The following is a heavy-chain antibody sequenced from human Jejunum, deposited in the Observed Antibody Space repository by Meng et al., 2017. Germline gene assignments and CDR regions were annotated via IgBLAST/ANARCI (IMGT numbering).Heavy chain of an antibody. CDR2: IYWDDDK. CDR1: GFSLRTRTVG. D-gene: IGHD6-25*01. J-gene: IGHJ5*02. CDR3: AHRIAYSSDYNVGWFDP. Sequence: SGPTLVKPTETLTLTCTFSGFSLRTRTVGVGWLRQPPGKALECLALIYWDDDKRYNPSLKNRLSITKDTSENQVVLTMTNMDPADTATYYCAHRIAYSSDYNVGWFDPWGPGFLVTGSS. V-gene: IGHV2-5*02.